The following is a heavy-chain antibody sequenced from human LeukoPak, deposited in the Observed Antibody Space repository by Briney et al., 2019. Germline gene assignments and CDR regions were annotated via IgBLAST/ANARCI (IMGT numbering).Heavy chain of an antibody. V-gene: IGHV1-18*01. CDR1: GYTFTSCS. D-gene: IGHD2-2*02. CDR2: ISAYNGNT. CDR3: ARDGGQDIIVLTAALPSPLNWFDP. J-gene: IGHJ5*02. Sequence: GASVKVSCKASGYTFTSCSISWVRHAPGQGLEWMGWISAYNGNTNYAQKLQGRVTMTTDTSTSTAYMELRSLRSDDTAVYYCARDGGQDIIVLTAALPSPLNWFDPWGQGTLVTVSS.